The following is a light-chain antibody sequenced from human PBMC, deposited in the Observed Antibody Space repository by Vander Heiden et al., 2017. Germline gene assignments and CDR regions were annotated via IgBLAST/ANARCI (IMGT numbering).Light chain of an antibody. CDR2: DNN. V-gene: IGLV1-51*01. CDR3: GTWDSSLRGV. CDR1: SSNIGNNY. Sequence: QSVLTQPPSVSSAPGQKVTISCSGSSSNIGNNYVSWYQQLLGTAPKLLIFDNNKRPSGIPDRFSGSKSGTSATLGITGLQTGDEADYYCGTWDSSLRGVFGGGTKLTVL. J-gene: IGLJ3*02.